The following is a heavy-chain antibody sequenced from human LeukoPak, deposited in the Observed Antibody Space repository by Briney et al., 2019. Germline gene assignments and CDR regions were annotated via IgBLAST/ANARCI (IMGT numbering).Heavy chain of an antibody. V-gene: IGHV3-53*01. CDR1: GFTVSSND. D-gene: IGHD3-22*01. Sequence: GGSLRLSCAASGFTVSSNDMSWVRQAPGKGLEWVSVIYSGGRTFYADSVKGRFTISRDSSKNTLYLQMNSLRAEDTAVYYCAIYDSSGYYNYWGQGTLVTVSS. CDR2: IYSGGRT. J-gene: IGHJ4*02. CDR3: AIYDSSGYYNY.